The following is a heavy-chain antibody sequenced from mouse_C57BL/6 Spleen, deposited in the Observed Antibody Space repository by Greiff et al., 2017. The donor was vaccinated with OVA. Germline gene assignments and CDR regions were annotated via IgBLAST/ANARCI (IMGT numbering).Heavy chain of an antibody. V-gene: IGHV5-17*01. CDR1: GFTFSDYG. Sequence: EVQLQESGGGLVKPGGSLKLSCAASGFTFSDYGMHWVRQAPEKGLEWVAYISSGSSTIYYADTVKGRFTISRDNAKNTLFLQMTSLRSEDTAMYYCARAKSTTRGFAMDYWGQGTSVTVSS. CDR3: ARAKSTTRGFAMDY. D-gene: IGHD1-1*01. CDR2: ISSGSSTI. J-gene: IGHJ4*01.